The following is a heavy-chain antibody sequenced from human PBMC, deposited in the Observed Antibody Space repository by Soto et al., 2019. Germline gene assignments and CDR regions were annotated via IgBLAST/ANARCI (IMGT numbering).Heavy chain of an antibody. Sequence: QVQLVQSGAEVKKPGSSVKVSCKASGGTFSSYTISWVRPAPGQGLEWMGRLIPILGIANYAQKFQGRVSITGEKSTRTAYMELSSLGPEETAVYYCARVYSSGYDYWCKGTLVTVSS. CDR2: LIPILGIA. V-gene: IGHV1-69*02. CDR3: ARVYSSGYDY. J-gene: IGHJ4*02. D-gene: IGHD6-19*01. CDR1: GGTFSSYT.